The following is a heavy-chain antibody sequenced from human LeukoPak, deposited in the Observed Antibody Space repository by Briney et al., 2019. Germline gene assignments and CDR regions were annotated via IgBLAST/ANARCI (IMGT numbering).Heavy chain of an antibody. J-gene: IGHJ1*01. Sequence: GGSLRLSCAASGFTFSSYWMSWVRQAPGKGLEWVANIKQDGSEKYYVDSVKGRFTISRDNAKNSLYLQMNSLRAEDTAVYYCAAPAPPWGVLEWLLSPQPFQHWGQGTLVTVSS. V-gene: IGHV3-7*01. CDR1: GFTFSSYW. D-gene: IGHD3-3*01. CDR3: AAPAPPWGVLEWLLSPQPFQH. CDR2: IKQDGSEK.